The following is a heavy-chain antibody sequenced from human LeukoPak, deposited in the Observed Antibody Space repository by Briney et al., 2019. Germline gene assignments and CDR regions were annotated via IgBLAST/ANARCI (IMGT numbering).Heavy chain of an antibody. CDR1: GYTFTGYY. CDR3: ARDSGLLCSGGSCYSGMDY. J-gene: IGHJ4*02. Sequence: SVKVSCKASGYTFTGYYMHWVRQAPGQGLEWMGGIIPIFGTANYAQKFQGRVTITTDESTSTAYMELSSLRSEDTALYYCARDSGLLCSGGSCYSGMDYWGQGTLVTVSS. V-gene: IGHV1-69*05. D-gene: IGHD2-15*01. CDR2: IIPIFGTA.